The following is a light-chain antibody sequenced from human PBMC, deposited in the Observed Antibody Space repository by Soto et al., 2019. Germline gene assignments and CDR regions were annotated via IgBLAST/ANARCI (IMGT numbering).Light chain of an antibody. CDR3: TSYVGSDIWV. J-gene: IGLJ3*02. Sequence: QSALTQPPSASGSPGQSVTISCTGTSSDVGAYKYVSWYQQYPGKAPKLMIYEVSKRPSGVHDRFSGSKSGNTASLPVSGLQAEDEADYYCTSYVGSDIWVFGGGTKLTVL. CDR1: SSDVGAYKY. V-gene: IGLV2-8*01. CDR2: EVS.